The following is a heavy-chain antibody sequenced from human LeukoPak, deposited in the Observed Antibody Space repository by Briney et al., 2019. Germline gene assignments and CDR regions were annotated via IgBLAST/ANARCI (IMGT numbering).Heavy chain of an antibody. Sequence: GGSLRLSCAASGFTFSIYGMHWVRQAPGKGLEWVTFIRSDGTKTHYADSVKGRFTISRDNSKNTLYLQMNSLRAEDTAVYYCAKDYSKTSYYGSGTYYRPNWFDPWGQGTLVTVSS. CDR2: IRSDGTKT. D-gene: IGHD3-10*01. J-gene: IGHJ5*02. V-gene: IGHV3-30*02. CDR3: AKDYSKTSYYGSGTYYRPNWFDP. CDR1: GFTFSIYG.